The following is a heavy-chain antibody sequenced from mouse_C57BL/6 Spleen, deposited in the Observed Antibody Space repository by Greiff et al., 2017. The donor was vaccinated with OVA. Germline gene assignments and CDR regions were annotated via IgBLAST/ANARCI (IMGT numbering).Heavy chain of an antibody. Sequence: ESGPGLVKPSQSLSLTCSVTGYSITSGYYWNWIRQFPGNKLEWMGYISYDGSNNYNPSLKNRISITRDTSKNQFFLKLNSVTTEDTATYYCARGVYGPYYFDYWGQGTTLTVSS. CDR2: ISYDGSN. CDR3: ARGVYGPYYFDY. J-gene: IGHJ2*01. D-gene: IGHD1-1*02. CDR1: GYSITSGYY. V-gene: IGHV3-6*01.